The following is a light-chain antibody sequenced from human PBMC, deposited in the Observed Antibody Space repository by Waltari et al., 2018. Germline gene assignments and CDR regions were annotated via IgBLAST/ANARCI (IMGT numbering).Light chain of an antibody. V-gene: IGLV2-23*01. CDR1: SSYVGTYTL. J-gene: IGLJ2*01. Sequence: QSALTQPASVSGSPGQSITISCTGTSSYVGTYTLVSWFQQHPGKAPKLIIYEGTKRPSGLSNRFAGSKYGGTASLTISGLQAEDEADYYCCSYAGRSTLVFGGGTKVTVL. CDR3: CSYAGRSTLV. CDR2: EGT.